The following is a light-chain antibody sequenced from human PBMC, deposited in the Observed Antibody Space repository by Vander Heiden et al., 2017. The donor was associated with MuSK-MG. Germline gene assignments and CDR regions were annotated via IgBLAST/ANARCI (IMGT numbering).Light chain of an antibody. CDR1: QSVSSSC. CDR2: GAS. J-gene: IGKJ1*01. V-gene: IGKV3-20*01. CDR3: QQDGSSPRT. Sequence: EFVLTQSPGTLSLSPGERATLPCRASQSVSSSCLAWYQQKPGHAPRLRIYGASSSATGIPDRFSGSGSGTDFTLTISRLEPEDFAVYYCQQDGSSPRTFGQGTKVEIK.